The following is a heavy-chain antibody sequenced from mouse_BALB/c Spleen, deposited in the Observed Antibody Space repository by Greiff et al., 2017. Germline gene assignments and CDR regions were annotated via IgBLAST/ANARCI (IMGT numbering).Heavy chain of an antibody. Sequence: VQLQQSGAELMKPGASVKISCKATGYTFSSYWIEWVKQRPGHGLEWIGEILPGSGSTNYNEKFKGKATFTADTSSNTAYMQLSSLTSEDSAFYYCARYYYGTADYAMDYWGQGTSVTVSS. CDR3: ARYYYGTADYAMDY. D-gene: IGHD1-1*01. J-gene: IGHJ4*01. CDR1: GYTFSSYW. CDR2: ILPGSGST. V-gene: IGHV1-9*01.